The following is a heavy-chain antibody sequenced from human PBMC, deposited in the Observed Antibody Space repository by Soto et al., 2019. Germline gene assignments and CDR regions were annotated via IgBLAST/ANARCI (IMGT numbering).Heavy chain of an antibody. J-gene: IGHJ3*02. CDR2: MNPTSGTT. V-gene: IGHV1-8*01. D-gene: IGHD5-12*01. CDR3: AVATLDAFDI. Sequence: QVQLVQSGAEVKKPGASVKVSCQAPRYTFSSYDINWFRQATGQGLEWLGWMNPTSGTTGYAQTFQGRLSMTRNPSFTPGYMELSSLRSDATAVYYGAVATLDAFDIWGLGTMVTVSS. CDR1: RYTFSSYD.